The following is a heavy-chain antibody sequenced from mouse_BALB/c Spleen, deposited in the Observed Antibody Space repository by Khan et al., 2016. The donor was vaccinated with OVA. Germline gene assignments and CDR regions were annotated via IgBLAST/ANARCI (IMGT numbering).Heavy chain of an antibody. J-gene: IGHJ2*01. Sequence: LQQSGPGLVKPSQSLSLTCTVTGYSITSGYGWNWIRQFPGNKLEWMGYISYSGSTNYNPSLKSRISITRDTSKNQFFLQLNSVTTEDTATYYCARTARIKYWGQGTTLTVSS. CDR3: ARTARIKY. V-gene: IGHV3-2*02. CDR2: ISYSGST. CDR1: GYSITSGYG. D-gene: IGHD1-2*01.